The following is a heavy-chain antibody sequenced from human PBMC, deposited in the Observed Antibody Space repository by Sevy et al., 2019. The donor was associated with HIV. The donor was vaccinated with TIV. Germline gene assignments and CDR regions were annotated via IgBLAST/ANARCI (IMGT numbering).Heavy chain of an antibody. CDR1: GFTFSKYW. Sequence: GGSLRLSCAASGFTFSKYWMGWVRQAPGKGLEWVANIKQDAGQKYHVDSVKGRFTISRDNAKNSLYLQMNSLRAEDTAVYFCGRDDGNYYFHYWGQGTLVTVSS. V-gene: IGHV3-7*01. CDR2: IKQDAGQK. J-gene: IGHJ4*02. D-gene: IGHD1-7*01. CDR3: GRDDGNYYFHY.